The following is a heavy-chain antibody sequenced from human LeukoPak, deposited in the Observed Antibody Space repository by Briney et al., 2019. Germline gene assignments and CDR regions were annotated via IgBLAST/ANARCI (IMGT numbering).Heavy chain of an antibody. J-gene: IGHJ6*03. CDR2: ISAYNGNT. CDR1: GYTFTSYG. CDR3: ARSTGTTYYHYYYMDV. D-gene: IGHD1-1*01. Sequence: ASVKVSCKASGYTFTSYGISWVRQAPGQGLEWMGWISAYNGNTNYAQKLQGRVTMTTDTSTSTAYMELRSLRSDDTAVYYCARSTGTTYYHYYYMDVWGKGTTVTVSS. V-gene: IGHV1-18*01.